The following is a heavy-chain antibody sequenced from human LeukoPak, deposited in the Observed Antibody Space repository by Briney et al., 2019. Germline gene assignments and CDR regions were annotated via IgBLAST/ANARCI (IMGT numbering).Heavy chain of an antibody. J-gene: IGHJ4*02. CDR3: ARVGREAVFDY. V-gene: IGHV3-21*01. D-gene: IGHD1-26*01. CDR1: GFTFSSYS. Sequence: PGGSLRLSCAASGFTFSSYSMNWVRQAPGKGLGWVSSISSSSSYIYYADSVKGRFTISRDNAKNSLYLQMNSLRAEDTAVYYCARVGREAVFDYWGQGTLVTVSS. CDR2: ISSSSSYI.